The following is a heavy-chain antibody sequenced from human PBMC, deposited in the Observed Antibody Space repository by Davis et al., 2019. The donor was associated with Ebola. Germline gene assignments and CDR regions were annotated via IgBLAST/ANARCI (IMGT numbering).Heavy chain of an antibody. CDR1: GFTVRSNH. V-gene: IGHV3-53*05. CDR2: IYDQST. CDR3: ATTQWLREFDN. J-gene: IGHJ4*02. D-gene: IGHD6-19*01. Sequence: PGGSLRLSCAASGFTVRSNHMSWVRQAPGKGLEWVSVIYDQSTAYADSVRGRFIIPRDKSNNTLYLEMNSLRVDDTAVYYCATTQWLREFDNWGQGTMVTVSS.